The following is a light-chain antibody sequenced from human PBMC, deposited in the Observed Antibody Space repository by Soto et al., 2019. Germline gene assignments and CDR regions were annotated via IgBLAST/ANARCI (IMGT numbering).Light chain of an antibody. Sequence: QSVLTPPPSVSGAPGQSVTISCTGSSSNIGAGYPVHWYQQLPGTAPKLLVAGNRPSGVPDRFSVSKSGASASLAITGLQAEDEADYYCQSYDSSLSRRWVFGGGTKVTVL. J-gene: IGLJ3*02. CDR3: QSYDSSLSRRWV. CDR2: G. CDR1: SSNIGAGYP. V-gene: IGLV1-40*01.